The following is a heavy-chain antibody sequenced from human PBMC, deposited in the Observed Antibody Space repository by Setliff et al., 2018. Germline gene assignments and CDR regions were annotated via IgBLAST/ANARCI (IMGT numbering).Heavy chain of an antibody. V-gene: IGHV2-70*04. J-gene: IGHJ3*02. CDR1: GFSLSTSGMR. CDR2: IDWDDDK. CDR3: ARMGRGLVKSDAFDI. Sequence: SGPTLVNPTQTLTLTCTFSGFSLSTSGMRVSWIRQPPGKALEWLARIDWDDDKFYSTSLKTRLTISKDTSKNQVVLTMTNMDPVDTATYYCARMGRGLVKSDAFDIWGQGTMVTVSS. D-gene: IGHD6-19*01.